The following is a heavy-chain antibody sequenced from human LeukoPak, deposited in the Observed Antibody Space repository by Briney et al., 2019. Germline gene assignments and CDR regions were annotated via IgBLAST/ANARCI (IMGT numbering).Heavy chain of an antibody. D-gene: IGHD2-2*01. Sequence: SETLSLTCTVSGGSISSSSYYWGWIRQPPGKGLEWIGSIYYSGSTYYNPFLKSRVTISVDTSKNQFSLKLSSVTAADTAVYYCARQGVVPAASFDYWGQGTLVTVSS. J-gene: IGHJ4*02. CDR3: ARQGVVPAASFDY. CDR2: IYYSGST. V-gene: IGHV4-39*01. CDR1: GGSISSSSYY.